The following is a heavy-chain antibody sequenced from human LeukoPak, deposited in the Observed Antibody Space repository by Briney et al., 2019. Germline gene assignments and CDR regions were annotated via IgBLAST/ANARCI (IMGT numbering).Heavy chain of an antibody. V-gene: IGHV3-23*01. CDR2: ISGSGGST. J-gene: IGHJ5*01. CDR3: AKDQIYCSSTSCYGWFDS. Sequence: GGSLRLSCTVSGFTVSSNSMSWVRQAPGKGLEWVSGISGSGGSTYYADSVKGRFTISRDNSKNTLYLQMNSLRVEDTAVYYCAKDQIYCSSTSCYGWFDSWGQGTLVTVSS. D-gene: IGHD2-2*01. CDR1: GFTVSSNS.